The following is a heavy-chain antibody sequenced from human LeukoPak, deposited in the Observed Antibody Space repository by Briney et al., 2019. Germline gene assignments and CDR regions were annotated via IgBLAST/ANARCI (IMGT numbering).Heavy chain of an antibody. CDR1: GGTFSSYA. CDR2: IIPILGIA. J-gene: IGHJ5*02. Sequence: SVKVSCTASGGTFSSYAISWVRQAPGQGLEWMGRIIPILGIANYAQKFQGRVTITADKSTSTAYMELSSLRSEDTAVYYCARDADVDTAMVTWFDPWGQGTLVTVSS. D-gene: IGHD5-18*01. CDR3: ARDADVDTAMVTWFDP. V-gene: IGHV1-69*04.